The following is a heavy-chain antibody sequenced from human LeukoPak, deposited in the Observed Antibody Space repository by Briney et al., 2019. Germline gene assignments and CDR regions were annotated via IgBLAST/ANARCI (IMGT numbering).Heavy chain of an antibody. Sequence: PGGSLRLSCAGSGFTLSSYWMHWVRQAPGKGLVWVSRFYSDGSRTNYADSVKGRFTISGDNAKNTQYLQMNSRRAEDTAVYYCARSGRGGAFDIWGQGTMVTVSS. J-gene: IGHJ3*02. CDR1: GFTLSSYW. D-gene: IGHD1-26*01. CDR2: FYSDGSRT. V-gene: IGHV3-74*01. CDR3: ARSGRGGAFDI.